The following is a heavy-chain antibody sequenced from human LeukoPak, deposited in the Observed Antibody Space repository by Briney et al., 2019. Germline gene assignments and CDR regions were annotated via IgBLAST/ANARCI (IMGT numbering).Heavy chain of an antibody. CDR1: GFTFSTYW. J-gene: IGHJ3*02. V-gene: IGHV3-74*01. Sequence: PGGSLRLSCSASGFTFSTYWMHWVRQTPGKGLMWVSRISGDGTDTNYADSVKGRFTISRDNAKNTLYLQMKNLRDEDSAVYYCASPKVFEGGDWNGYDAFDIWGQGTTVTVSS. CDR3: ASPKVFEGGDWNGYDAFDI. CDR2: ISGDGTDT. D-gene: IGHD1-1*01.